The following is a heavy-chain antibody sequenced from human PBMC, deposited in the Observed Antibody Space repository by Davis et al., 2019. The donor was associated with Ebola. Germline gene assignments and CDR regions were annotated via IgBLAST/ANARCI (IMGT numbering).Heavy chain of an antibody. Sequence: MPGGSLRLSCTVSGGSISSYYWSWIRQPPGKGLEWIGSIYYSGSTYYNPSLKSRVTISVDTSKNQFSLKLSSVTAADTAVYYCARSSYYYDSSGYYSLRGDLWGQGTLVTVSS. CDR2: IYYSGST. J-gene: IGHJ4*02. V-gene: IGHV4-39*01. D-gene: IGHD3-22*01. CDR1: GGSISSYY. CDR3: ARSSYYYDSSGYYSLRGDL.